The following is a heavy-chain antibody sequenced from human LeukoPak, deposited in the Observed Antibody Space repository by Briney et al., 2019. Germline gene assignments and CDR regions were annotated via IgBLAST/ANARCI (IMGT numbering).Heavy chain of an antibody. CDR3: ARRRGRVVPAAMSVDMDV. V-gene: IGHV4-34*01. CDR2: INHSGST. Sequence: SETLSLTCAVYGGSFSGYYWSWIRQPPGKGLEWIGEINHSGSTNYNPSLKSRVTISVGTSKNQISLKLSSVTAADTAVYYCARRRGRVVPAAMSVDMDVWAKGPRSPSP. J-gene: IGHJ6*03. D-gene: IGHD2-2*01. CDR1: GGSFSGYY.